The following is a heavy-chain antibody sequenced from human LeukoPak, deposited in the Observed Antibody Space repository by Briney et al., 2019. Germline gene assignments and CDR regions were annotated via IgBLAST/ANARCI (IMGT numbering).Heavy chain of an antibody. CDR2: ISYSGGST. CDR3: AKDLEDCTGPRRFVWYFDL. CDR1: GFTFSSYA. Sequence: GGSLRLSCAASGFTFSSYAMIWVRQAPGKGLEWVSAISYSGGSTYYPDSVKGRFTVSRDNSKNTLYLQLNSLRVEDTAVYYCAKDLEDCTGPRRFVWYFDLWGRGTPVTVSS. V-gene: IGHV3-23*01. J-gene: IGHJ2*01. D-gene: IGHD2-8*02.